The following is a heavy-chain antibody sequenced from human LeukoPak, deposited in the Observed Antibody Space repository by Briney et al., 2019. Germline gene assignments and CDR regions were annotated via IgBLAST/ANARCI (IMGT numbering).Heavy chain of an antibody. CDR2: IVPKNGAP. D-gene: IGHD6-19*01. Sequence: ASVKVSCKASRYIFTAYHIHWVRQAPGQGLEWMGRIVPKNGAPEYAQKFQGRIMMSRDTSLSTVYMDLNTLTSDDTAVYYCTRDSDNTGWYVSFDSWGQGTLVTVSS. J-gene: IGHJ4*02. CDR3: TRDSDNTGWYVSFDS. CDR1: RYIFTAYH. V-gene: IGHV1-2*06.